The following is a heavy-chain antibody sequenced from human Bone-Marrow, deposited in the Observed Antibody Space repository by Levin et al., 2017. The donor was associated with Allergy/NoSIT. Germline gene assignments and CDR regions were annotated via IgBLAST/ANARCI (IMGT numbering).Heavy chain of an antibody. J-gene: IGHJ2*01. Sequence: GGSLRLSCAASGFSFSYYAMSWVRQAPGKGLEWVSTISGSVGSTFYADSVNGRFTISRDNSNNTLYLQLNSLRAEATAVYYCAKDLGYSYGYWFFDLWGRGSLVTVSS. CDR3: AKDLGYSYGYWFFDL. CDR2: ISGSVGST. CDR1: GFSFSYYA. V-gene: IGHV3-23*01. D-gene: IGHD5-18*01.